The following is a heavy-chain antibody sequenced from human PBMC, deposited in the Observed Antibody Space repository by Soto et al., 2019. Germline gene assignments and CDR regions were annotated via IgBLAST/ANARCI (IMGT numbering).Heavy chain of an antibody. D-gene: IGHD3-22*01. CDR2: IYHSGST. CDR1: GGSVSSGGYS. CDR3: ARGPDYYDSSGYSDPFDY. V-gene: IGHV4-30-2*01. Sequence: PSETLSLTCTVSGGSVSSGGYSWSWIRQPPGKGLEWIGYIYHSGSTYYNPSLKSRVTISVDRSKNQFSLKLSSVTAADTAVYYCARGPDYYDSSGYSDPFDYWGQGTLVTVSS. J-gene: IGHJ4*02.